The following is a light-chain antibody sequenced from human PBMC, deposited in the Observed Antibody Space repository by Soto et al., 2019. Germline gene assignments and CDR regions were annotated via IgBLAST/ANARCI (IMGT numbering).Light chain of an antibody. CDR2: SAS. CDR1: QSISTA. Sequence: ELAMTQSPATLSVSPGERATLSCRASQSISTALAWYQQIPGQPPRLLIYSASTRATGVPARFTGSGSGSEFTLTISGLQSEDFAIYYCQQGHNWPLTFGQGTRLEI. J-gene: IGKJ2*01. CDR3: QQGHNWPLT. V-gene: IGKV3-15*01.